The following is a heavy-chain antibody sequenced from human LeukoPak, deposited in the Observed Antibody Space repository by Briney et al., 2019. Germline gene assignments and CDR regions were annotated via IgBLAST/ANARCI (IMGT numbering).Heavy chain of an antibody. CDR2: ISLDGSNE. V-gene: IGHV3-30*18. CDR3: AKQIAVAGLLDS. J-gene: IGHJ4*02. D-gene: IGHD6-19*01. Sequence: GRSLRLSCAASGFTFSGYGIHWVRQAPGKGLEWVAGISLDGSNEYYIDFVKGRFTIARDNSKNTVYLQMNSLRPEDTAVYYCAKQIAVAGLLDSWGQGTLVTVSS. CDR1: GFTFSGYG.